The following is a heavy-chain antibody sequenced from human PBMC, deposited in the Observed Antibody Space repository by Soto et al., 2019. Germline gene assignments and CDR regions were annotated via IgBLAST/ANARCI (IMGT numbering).Heavy chain of an antibody. Sequence: LRLSCAASGFAFSSYVIHWVRQTPDKGLEWVAFISRDGSNSYYADSVEGRFTISRDNSKNTLYLEMNSLRAEDTAVYYCARDDEGGSDCDLGYWGQGTLVTVSS. CDR1: GFAFSSYV. V-gene: IGHV3-30-3*01. D-gene: IGHD3-10*01. CDR2: ISRDGSNS. J-gene: IGHJ4*02. CDR3: ARDDEGGSDCDLGY.